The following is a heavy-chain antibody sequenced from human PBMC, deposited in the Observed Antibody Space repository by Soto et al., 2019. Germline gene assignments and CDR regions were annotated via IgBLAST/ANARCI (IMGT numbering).Heavy chain of an antibody. J-gene: IGHJ3*02. CDR1: GFPFSSYP. CDR3: AKSPIHVEYAFDI. D-gene: IGHD3-3*01. Sequence: GGSLRLSCEASGFPFSSYPMHWVRQTPGKGLEWVTVISYDGSNKYYADSVKGRFTISRDNSKNTLYLQMNSLRAEDTAVYYCAKSPIHVEYAFDIWGPGTRFTVSS. CDR2: ISYDGSNK. V-gene: IGHV3-30*18.